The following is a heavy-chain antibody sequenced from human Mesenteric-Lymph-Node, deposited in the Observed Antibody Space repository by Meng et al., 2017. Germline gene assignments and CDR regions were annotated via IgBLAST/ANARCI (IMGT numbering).Heavy chain of an antibody. J-gene: IGHJ4*02. D-gene: IGHD3-22*01. CDR2: VYLGGTI. CDR1: CGSITNRNL. V-gene: IGHV4-4*02. CDR3: ASLKDYDGRGYYYFES. Sequence: VPPQQSCPSLVGPSGTLSLTLTVPCGSITNRNLWSWARLAPGKGLEWIGEVYLGGTIHHHPSLQSRVTISLDKAKDHLSLKLASVTAADTAVYYCASLKDYDGRGYYYFESWGQGTLVTVSS.